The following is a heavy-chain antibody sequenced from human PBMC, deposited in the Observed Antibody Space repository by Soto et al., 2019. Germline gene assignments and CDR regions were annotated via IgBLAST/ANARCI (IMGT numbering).Heavy chain of an antibody. V-gene: IGHV3-15*01. CDR3: TTAHSGFYYYYGMDV. D-gene: IGHD5-12*01. Sequence: EVQLVESGGGLVKPGGSLRLSCAASGFTFSNAWMSWVRQAPGKGLESVGRIKSKTDGGTTDYAAPVKGRFTISRDDSKNTLYLQMNSLKTEDTAVYYCTTAHSGFYYYYGMDVWGQGTTVTVSS. CDR1: GFTFSNAW. CDR2: IKSKTDGGTT. J-gene: IGHJ6*02.